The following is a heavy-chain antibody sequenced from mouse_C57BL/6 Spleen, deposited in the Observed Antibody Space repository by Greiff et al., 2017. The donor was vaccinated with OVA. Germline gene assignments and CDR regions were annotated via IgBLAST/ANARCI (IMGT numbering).Heavy chain of an antibody. V-gene: IGHV1-64*01. CDR2: IHPNSGST. J-gene: IGHJ2*01. CDR3: ARSITGDFDY. Sequence: QVQLQQSGAELVKPGASVKLSCKASGYTFTSYWMHWVKQRPGQGLAWIGMIHPNSGSTNYNEKFKSKATLTVDKSSSTAYMQLSSLTSEDSAVYYCARSITGDFDYWGQGTTLTVSS. CDR1: GYTFTSYW. D-gene: IGHD1-1*01.